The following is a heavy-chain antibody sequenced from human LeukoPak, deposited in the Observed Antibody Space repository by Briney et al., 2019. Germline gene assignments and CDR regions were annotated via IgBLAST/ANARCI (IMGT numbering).Heavy chain of an antibody. CDR3: ARSPEKPGIAAAEFDY. CDR1: GFTFSSYW. V-gene: IGHV3-7*01. Sequence: PGGSLRLSCAASGFTFSSYWMSWVRQAPGKGLEWVANIKQDGSEKYYVDSVKGRFTISRDNAKNSLYLRMNSLRAEDTAVYYCARSPEKPGIAAAEFDYWGQGTLVTVSS. D-gene: IGHD6-13*01. CDR2: IKQDGSEK. J-gene: IGHJ4*02.